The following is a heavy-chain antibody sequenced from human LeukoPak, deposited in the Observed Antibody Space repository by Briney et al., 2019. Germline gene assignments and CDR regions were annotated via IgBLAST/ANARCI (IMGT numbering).Heavy chain of an antibody. Sequence: GGSLRLSCAASGFTFSNYALSWVRQAPGKGLKWVSSISGSGDGTYYADSVKGRITFSRDNSKNTLYLQMNSLRAEDTAVYYCAKAIGNYYYYGMDVWGQGTTVTVSS. J-gene: IGHJ6*02. CDR1: GFTFSNYA. V-gene: IGHV3-23*01. CDR2: ISGSGDGT. CDR3: AKAIGNYYYYGMDV.